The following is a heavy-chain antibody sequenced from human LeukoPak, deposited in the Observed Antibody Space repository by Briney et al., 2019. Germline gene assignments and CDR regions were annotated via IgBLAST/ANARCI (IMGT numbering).Heavy chain of an antibody. Sequence: SETLSLTCTVSGGSISSGSYYWSWIRQPAGKGLEWIGRIHTSGSTNYNPSLKSRVTISVDTSKNQFSLKLSSVTAADTAVYYCARDPYCSSTSCPRGAFDIWGQGTMVTVSS. J-gene: IGHJ3*02. CDR3: ARDPYCSSTSCPRGAFDI. CDR2: IHTSGST. CDR1: GGSISSGSYY. D-gene: IGHD2-2*01. V-gene: IGHV4-61*02.